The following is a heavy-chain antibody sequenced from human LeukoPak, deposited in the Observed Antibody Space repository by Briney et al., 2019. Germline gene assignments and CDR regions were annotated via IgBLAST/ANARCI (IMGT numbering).Heavy chain of an antibody. CDR1: GFTFSNYW. V-gene: IGHV3-74*01. J-gene: IGHJ5*02. D-gene: IGHD2-15*01. Sequence: GGSLRLSCAASGFTFSNYWMHWVRQVLGKGLVWVSYISVDGRTTRYADSVKGRFTISRDNAKNMLYLQMNTLRAEDTAVFYCARGDCSGGNCRFDPWGQGTLVTVSS. CDR3: ARGDCSGGNCRFDP. CDR2: ISVDGRTT.